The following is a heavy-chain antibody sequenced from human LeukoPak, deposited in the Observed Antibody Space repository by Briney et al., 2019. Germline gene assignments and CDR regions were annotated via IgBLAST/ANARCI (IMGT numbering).Heavy chain of an antibody. J-gene: IGHJ4*02. D-gene: IGHD3-10*01. CDR1: GGSFSGHY. Sequence: PSETLSLTCAVYGGSFSGHYWTWIRQPPGKGLEWIGEVNHSGSTTYNPSLNNRVTISVDTSKNQFSLKLTSMTAADTAVYYCARPRYGSGSLDSWGQGTLVTVSS. CDR2: VNHSGST. V-gene: IGHV4-34*01. CDR3: ARPRYGSGSLDS.